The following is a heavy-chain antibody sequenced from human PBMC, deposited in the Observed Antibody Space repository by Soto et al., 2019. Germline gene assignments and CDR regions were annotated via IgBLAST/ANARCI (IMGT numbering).Heavy chain of an antibody. CDR2: IIPIFGTA. Sequence: QVQLVQSGAEVKKPGSSVKVSCKASGGTFSSYAISWARQAPGQGLEWMGGIIPIFGTADYAQKLQGRVTITADEPTSTAYMELGSLRSEDTAVYYWATTEMGNYYYGMDVWGQGTKVTVSS. CDR3: ATTEMGNYYYGMDV. V-gene: IGHV1-69*12. CDR1: GGTFSSYA. D-gene: IGHD7-27*01. J-gene: IGHJ6*02.